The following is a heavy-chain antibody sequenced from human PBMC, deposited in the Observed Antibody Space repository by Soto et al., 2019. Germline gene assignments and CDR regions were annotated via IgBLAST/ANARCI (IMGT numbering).Heavy chain of an antibody. CDR3: ARNAAAGTRNYYYYYGMDV. CDR1: GYTFTSYD. D-gene: IGHD6-13*01. CDR2: MNPNSGNT. Sequence: GASVKVSCKASGYTFTSYDINWVRQATGQGLEWMGWMNPNSGNTGYAQKFQGRVTMTRNTSISTAYMELSSLRSEDTAVYYCARNAAAGTRNYYYYYGMDVWGQGTTVTVSS. J-gene: IGHJ6*02. V-gene: IGHV1-8*01.